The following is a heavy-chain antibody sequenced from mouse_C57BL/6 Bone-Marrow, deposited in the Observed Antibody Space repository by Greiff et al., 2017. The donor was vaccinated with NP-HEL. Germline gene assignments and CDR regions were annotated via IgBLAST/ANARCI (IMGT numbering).Heavy chain of an antibody. V-gene: IGHV1-80*01. CDR1: GYAFSSYW. Sequence: QVQLQQSGAELVKPGASVKISCKASGYAFSSYWMYWVKQRPGKGLAWIGQIYPGDGDTNYHGKFKGKATLTADKSSSTAYMQLSSLTSEDSAVYFCARYITTGYFDVWGTGTTVTVSS. J-gene: IGHJ1*03. CDR3: ARYITTGYFDV. D-gene: IGHD1-2*01. CDR2: IYPGDGDT.